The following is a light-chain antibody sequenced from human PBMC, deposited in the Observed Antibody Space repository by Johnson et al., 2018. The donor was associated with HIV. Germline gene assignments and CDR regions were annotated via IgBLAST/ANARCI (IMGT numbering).Light chain of an antibody. V-gene: IGLV1-51*01. J-gene: IGLJ1*01. CDR2: DNN. CDR3: GTWDSSLSACYV. Sequence: QSVLTQPPSVSAAPGQKVTISCSGSSSNIGNNYVSWYQQLPGTAPKLLIYDNNKRPSGIPDRFSGSKSGTSATLGITGLQTGDEADYYCGTWDSSLSACYVVGTGTKVSV. CDR1: SSNIGNNY.